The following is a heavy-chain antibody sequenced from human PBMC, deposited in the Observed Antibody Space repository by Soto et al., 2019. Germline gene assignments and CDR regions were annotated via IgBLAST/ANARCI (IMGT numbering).Heavy chain of an antibody. V-gene: IGHV4-39*01. CDR3: ARPYGDIVVDNPRYFDY. CDR2: IYYSGST. CDR1: GGSISSSSYY. Sequence: SETLSLTCTVSGGSISSSSYYWGWIRQPPGKGLEWIGSIYYSGSTYYNPSLKSRVTISVDTSKNQFSLKLSSVTAADTAVYYCARPYGDIVVDNPRYFDYWGQGTLVTVSS. J-gene: IGHJ4*02. D-gene: IGHD2-2*01.